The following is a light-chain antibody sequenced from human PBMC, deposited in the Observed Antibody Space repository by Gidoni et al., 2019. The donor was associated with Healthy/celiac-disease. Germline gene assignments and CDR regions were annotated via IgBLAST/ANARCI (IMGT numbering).Light chain of an antibody. J-gene: IGKJ4*01. CDR1: QSVSSSY. CDR3: QQYGSSPLT. V-gene: IGKV3-20*01. Sequence: ELVLTQSPGPLSLSPGERATLSCRASQSVSSSYLAWYQQKPGQAPRLLIYGASSRATGIPDRFSGSGSGTDFTLTISRLEPEDLAVYYCQQYGSSPLTFGGGTKVEIK. CDR2: GAS.